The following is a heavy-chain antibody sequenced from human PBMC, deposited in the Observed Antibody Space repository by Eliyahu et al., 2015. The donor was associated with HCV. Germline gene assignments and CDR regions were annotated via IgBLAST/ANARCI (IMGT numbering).Heavy chain of an antibody. J-gene: IGHJ4*02. V-gene: IGHV2-26*01. CDR3: ARIGGDGGLRYFDWLPAYYFDY. CDR2: IFLNYEK. CDR1: GFSLSNARMG. Sequence: QVTLKESGPVLVKPTETLTLTCTVSGFSLSNARMGVSWIRQPPGKALEWLAHIFLNYEKSYSTSLKSRLTISKDTSKSQVVLTMTNMDPVDTATYYCARIGGDGGLRYFDWLPAYYFDYWGQGTLVTVSS. D-gene: IGHD3-9*01.